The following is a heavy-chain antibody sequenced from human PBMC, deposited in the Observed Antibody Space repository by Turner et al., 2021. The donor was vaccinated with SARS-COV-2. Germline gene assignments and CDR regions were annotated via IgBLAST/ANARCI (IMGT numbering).Heavy chain of an antibody. CDR2: IHSSGII. J-gene: IGHJ3*01. D-gene: IGHD3-16*01. CDR1: GGSISSYF. V-gene: IGHV4-4*07. Sequence: QVQLQESGPGLVKPSETLSLTCTVSGGSISSYFWSWIRRPAGRGLEWIGRIHSSGIINYNPSLKSRVTMSIDTSKNQVSLRLSSVTAADTAVYFCARANEDLTRALDVWGKGTMVTVSA. CDR3: ARANEDLTRALDV.